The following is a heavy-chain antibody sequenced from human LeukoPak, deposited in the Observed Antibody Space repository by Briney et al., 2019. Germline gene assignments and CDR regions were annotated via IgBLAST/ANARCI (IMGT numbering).Heavy chain of an antibody. Sequence: GGSLRLSCAASGFTFSNYAMSWVRQGPGKGLEWVSAMSGSGCTTHYADSVKGRFTISRDNSKNTLYLQMNSLRAEDTAVYYCARDFPPFLEWSLFDYWGQGTLVTVSS. CDR3: ARDFPPFLEWSLFDY. D-gene: IGHD3-3*01. J-gene: IGHJ4*02. V-gene: IGHV3-23*01. CDR1: GFTFSNYA. CDR2: MSGSGCTT.